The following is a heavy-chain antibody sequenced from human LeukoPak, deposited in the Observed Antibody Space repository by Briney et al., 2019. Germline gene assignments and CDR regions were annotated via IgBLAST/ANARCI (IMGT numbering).Heavy chain of an antibody. CDR2: ISSSSSYI. CDR3: ARDFWASPKVVPAFDP. V-gene: IGHV3-21*01. CDR1: GFTFSSYS. D-gene: IGHD2-2*01. J-gene: IGHJ5*02. Sequence: PGGSLRLSCAASGFTFSSYSMNWVRQAPGKGLEWVSSISSSSSYIYYADSVKGRFTISRDNAKNSLYLQMNSLRAEDTAVYYCARDFWASPKVVPAFDPWGQGTLVTVSS.